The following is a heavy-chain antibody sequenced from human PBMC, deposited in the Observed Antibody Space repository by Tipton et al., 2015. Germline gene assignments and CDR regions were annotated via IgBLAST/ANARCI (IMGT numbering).Heavy chain of an antibody. Sequence: SLRLSCATSGFTFSNSPMNWVRQAPGKGLEWVSTISGYDDTTFYADSVKGRFTISREDSKNTLYLEMNSLRAEDTALYYCARDDYGDGRYFDYWGQGTLVTVSS. CDR2: ISGYDDTT. CDR1: GFTFSNSP. V-gene: IGHV3-23*01. D-gene: IGHD4-17*01. J-gene: IGHJ4*02. CDR3: ARDDYGDGRYFDY.